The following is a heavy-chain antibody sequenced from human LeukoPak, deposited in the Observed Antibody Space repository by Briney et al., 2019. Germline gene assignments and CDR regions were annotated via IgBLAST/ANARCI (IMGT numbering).Heavy chain of an antibody. CDR2: ISAYNGNT. J-gene: IGHJ4*02. CDR3: ARDGPGYCSSTSCPRGYIWNGD. D-gene: IGHD2-2*01. CDR1: GYTFTSYG. V-gene: IGHV1-18*01. Sequence: ASVKISCKASGYTFTSYGISWVRQAPGQGLEWMGWISAYNGNTNYAQKLQGRVTMTTDTSTSTAYMELRSLRYDDTAVYYCARDGPGYCSSTSCPRGYIWNGDWGQGTLVTVSS.